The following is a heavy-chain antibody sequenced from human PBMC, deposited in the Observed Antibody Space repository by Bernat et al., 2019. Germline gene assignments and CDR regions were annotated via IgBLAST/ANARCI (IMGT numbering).Heavy chain of an antibody. J-gene: IGHJ4*02. CDR2: IRSKAKSYAT. CDR3: TRGITGTTPYFDY. Sequence: EVQLLESGGGLLQPGGSLRLSCAASGFTFSTYAMNWVRQAPGKGLEWVGRIRSKAKSYATAYAASVKGRFTISRDDSKNTAYLQMNSLKTEDTAVYYCTRGITGTTPYFDYWGQGTLVTVSS. CDR1: GFTFSTYA. V-gene: IGHV3-73*01. D-gene: IGHD1-20*01.